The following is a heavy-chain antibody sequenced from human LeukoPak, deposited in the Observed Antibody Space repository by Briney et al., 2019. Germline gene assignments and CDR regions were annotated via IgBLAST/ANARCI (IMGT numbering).Heavy chain of an antibody. D-gene: IGHD4-11*01. CDR3: ARDWPTVIADF. Sequence: ASVKVSCKTSGYKFLSHGISWVRQAPGQGLEWLGWIRADNGDTRFAQKFQGRFTMTTDTSTSTAHMELGNLRSDDTAVYYCARDWPTVIADFWGQGTLVTVSS. J-gene: IGHJ1*01. CDR2: IRADNGDT. CDR1: GYKFLSHG. V-gene: IGHV1-18*04.